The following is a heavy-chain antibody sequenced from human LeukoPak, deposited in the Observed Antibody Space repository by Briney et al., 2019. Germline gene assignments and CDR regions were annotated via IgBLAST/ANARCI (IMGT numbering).Heavy chain of an antibody. CDR2: FDPEDGET. Sequence: ASVEVSCKVSGYTLTELSMHWVRQAPGKGLEWMGGFDPEDGETIYAQRFQGRVTMTEDTSTDTAYMELSSLRSEDTAVYYCATGRILTGPMWSYWGQGTLVTVSS. CDR3: ATGRILTGPMWSY. J-gene: IGHJ4*02. V-gene: IGHV1-24*01. D-gene: IGHD3-9*01. CDR1: GYTLTELS.